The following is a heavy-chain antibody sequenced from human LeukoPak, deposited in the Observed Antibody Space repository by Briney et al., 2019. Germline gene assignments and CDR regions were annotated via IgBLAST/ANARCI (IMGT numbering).Heavy chain of an antibody. Sequence: SETLSLTCTVSGGSISSSSYYWGWIRQPPGKGLEWIGSIYYSGSTYYNPSLKSRVTISVDTSKNQFSLKLSSVTAADTAVYYCARVLGTGSYFFRHGYFDYWGQGTLVTVSS. D-gene: IGHD3-10*01. CDR3: ARVLGTGSYFFRHGYFDY. CDR1: GGSISSSSYY. J-gene: IGHJ4*02. CDR2: IYYSGST. V-gene: IGHV4-39*01.